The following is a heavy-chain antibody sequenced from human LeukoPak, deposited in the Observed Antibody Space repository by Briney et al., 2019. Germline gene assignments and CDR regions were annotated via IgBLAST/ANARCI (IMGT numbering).Heavy chain of an antibody. J-gene: IGHJ4*02. CDR2: IYSGGST. V-gene: IGHV3-66*01. CDR1: GFTFSSYE. Sequence: GGSLRLSCAASGFTFSSYEMNWVRQAPGKGLEWVSIIYSGGSTFYADSVKGRFTISRDNAENSLYLHMNSLRAEDTAVYYCARGLWSGTYWGQGSLVTVSS. D-gene: IGHD3-10*01. CDR3: ARGLWSGTY.